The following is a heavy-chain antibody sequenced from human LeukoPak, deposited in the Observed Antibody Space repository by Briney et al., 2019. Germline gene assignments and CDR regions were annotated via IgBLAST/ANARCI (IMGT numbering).Heavy chain of an antibody. CDR2: IYHSGST. J-gene: IGHJ4*02. D-gene: IGHD4-17*01. Sequence: PSQTLSLTCTVSGGSISSGGYYWSWIRQPPGKGLEWIGYIYHSGSTYYNPSLKSRVTISVDRSTNQFSLKLNSVTAADTAVYYCARDNYGDYGTLDYWGQGTLVTVSS. CDR3: ARDNYGDYGTLDY. CDR1: GGSISSGGYY. V-gene: IGHV4-30-2*01.